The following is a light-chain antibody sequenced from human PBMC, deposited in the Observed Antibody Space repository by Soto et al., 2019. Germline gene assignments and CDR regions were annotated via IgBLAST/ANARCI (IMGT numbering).Light chain of an antibody. J-gene: IGLJ3*02. Sequence: QSVLTQPPSVSGAPGQWVTISCTGSSSNIGAGYDVHWYQQLPGTAPKLLIYANSNRPSGVPDRLSGSKSGTSASLSITGLQAEDEADYYCQSYDSSLSGWVFGGGTKLTVL. CDR3: QSYDSSLSGWV. CDR1: SSNIGAGYD. CDR2: ANS. V-gene: IGLV1-40*01.